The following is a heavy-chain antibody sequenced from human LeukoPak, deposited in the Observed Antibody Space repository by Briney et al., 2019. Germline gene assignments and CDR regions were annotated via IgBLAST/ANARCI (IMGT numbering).Heavy chain of an antibody. CDR2: IIPILGIA. V-gene: IGHV1-69*04. J-gene: IGHJ6*02. D-gene: IGHD4-17*01. Sequence: SVKVSCKASGGTFSSYAIIWVRQAPGQGLEWMGRIIPILGIANYAQKFQGRVTITADKSTSTAYMELSSLRSEDTAVYYCARGDYGVGFYYYYGMDVWGQGTTVTVSS. CDR1: GGTFSSYA. CDR3: ARGDYGVGFYYYYGMDV.